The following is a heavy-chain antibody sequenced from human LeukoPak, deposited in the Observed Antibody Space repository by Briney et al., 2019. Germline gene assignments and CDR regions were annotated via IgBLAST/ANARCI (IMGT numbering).Heavy chain of an antibody. J-gene: IGHJ4*02. Sequence: GASVKVSCKASGGTFSSYTISWVRQAPGQGLEWMGRIIPILGIANYAQKFQGRVTITADKSTSTAYMELSSLRSEDTAVYYCARAEDDYGAQYYFDYWGQGTLVTVSS. D-gene: IGHD4-17*01. CDR1: GGTFSSYT. CDR2: IIPILGIA. V-gene: IGHV1-69*02. CDR3: ARAEDDYGAQYYFDY.